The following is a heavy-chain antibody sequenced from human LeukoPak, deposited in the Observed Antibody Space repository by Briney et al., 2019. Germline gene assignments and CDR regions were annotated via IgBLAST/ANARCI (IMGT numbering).Heavy chain of an antibody. CDR2: VTSTSSYI. CDR3: ARWRIAALAFDY. Sequence: GGSLRLSCAASGFTFSNYNMNWVRQAPGKGLEWVSSVTSTSSYIYYADSVKGRFTISRDNAENSLYLQMNSLRAEDTAVYYCARWRIAALAFDYWGQGTLVTVSS. J-gene: IGHJ4*02. D-gene: IGHD6-6*01. V-gene: IGHV3-21*01. CDR1: GFTFSNYN.